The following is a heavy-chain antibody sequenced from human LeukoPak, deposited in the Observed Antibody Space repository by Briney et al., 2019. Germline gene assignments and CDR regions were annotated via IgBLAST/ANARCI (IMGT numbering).Heavy chain of an antibody. J-gene: IGHJ4*02. Sequence: GGSLRLSCAASGFTFSSYSMNWVRQAPGKGLEWVSSINSKSRYIYYADSLKGRFTISRDNGKNSVYLQMNSLRAEDTAVYFCARADSSSSRFDCWGQGTLVTVSS. V-gene: IGHV3-21*01. D-gene: IGHD6-6*01. CDR2: INSKSRYI. CDR3: ARADSSSSRFDC. CDR1: GFTFSSYS.